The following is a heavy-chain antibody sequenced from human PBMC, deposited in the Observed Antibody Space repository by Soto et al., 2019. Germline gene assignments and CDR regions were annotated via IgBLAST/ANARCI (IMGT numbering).Heavy chain of an antibody. CDR2: SDPEDGET. CDR1: GYTLTELS. J-gene: IGHJ5*02. V-gene: IGHV1-24*01. D-gene: IGHD5-18*01. CDR3: ATSWSAYPPQIQLWSNWFDP. Sequence: ASVKVSCKVSGYTLTELSMHWVRQAPGKGLEWMGGSDPEDGETIYAQKFQGRVTMTEDTSTDTAYMELSSLRSEDTAVYYCATSWSAYPPQIQLWSNWFDPWGQGTLVTVSS.